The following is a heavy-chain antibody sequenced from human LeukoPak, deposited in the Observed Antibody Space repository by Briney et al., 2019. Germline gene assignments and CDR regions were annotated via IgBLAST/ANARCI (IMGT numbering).Heavy chain of an antibody. V-gene: IGHV3-21*01. CDR2: ISSSSSYI. D-gene: IGHD3-3*01. Sequence: PGGSLRLSCAASGFTFSSYSMNWVRQAPGKGLEWVSSISSSSSYIYYADSVKGRFTISRDNAKNSLYLQMNSLRAEDTAVYYCARARGGYYVGWYGMDVWGQGTTVTVSS. J-gene: IGHJ6*02. CDR3: ARARGGYYVGWYGMDV. CDR1: GFTFSSYS.